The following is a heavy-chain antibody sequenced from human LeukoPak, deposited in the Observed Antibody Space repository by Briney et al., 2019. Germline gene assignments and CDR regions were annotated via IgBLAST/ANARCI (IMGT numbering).Heavy chain of an antibody. J-gene: IGHJ4*02. CDR3: ARGRCSSTSCSFDY. Sequence: PGGSLRLSCAASGFTFSSYSMNWVRQAPGKGLEWVSSISSSSSYIYYADSVKGRFTISRDNAKNSLYLQMNSLRAEDTAVYYCARGRCSSTSCSFDYWGQGTLVTVSS. CDR1: GFTFSSYS. CDR2: ISSSSSYI. D-gene: IGHD2-2*01. V-gene: IGHV3-21*01.